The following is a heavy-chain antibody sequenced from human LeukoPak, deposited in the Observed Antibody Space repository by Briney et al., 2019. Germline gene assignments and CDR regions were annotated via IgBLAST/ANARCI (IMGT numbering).Heavy chain of an antibody. D-gene: IGHD7-27*01. CDR1: GYTFTSYY. J-gene: IGHJ3*02. V-gene: IGHV1-46*01. Sequence: ASVKVSCKASGYTFTSYYMHWVRQAPGQGLEWMRIINPSGGSTSYAQKFQGRVTMTRDTSTSTVYMELSSLRFEDTAVYYCARVVPNWGAFDIWGQGTMVTVSS. CDR2: INPSGGST. CDR3: ARVVPNWGAFDI.